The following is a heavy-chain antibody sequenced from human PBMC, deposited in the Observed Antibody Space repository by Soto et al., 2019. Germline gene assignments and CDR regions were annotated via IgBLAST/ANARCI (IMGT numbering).Heavy chain of an antibody. D-gene: IGHD3-3*01. Sequence: SETLSLTCSFSGGSISSGDYYWSWIRKPPGKGLEWIGYIYYSGSAYYNPSLQSRVTISVDTSKNQLSLKLSSVTAADTAMYYCASSIFGVVKSFDSWGQGTLVTVSS. CDR3: ASSIFGVVKSFDS. CDR2: IYYSGSA. V-gene: IGHV4-30-4*01. J-gene: IGHJ4*02. CDR1: GGSISSGDYY.